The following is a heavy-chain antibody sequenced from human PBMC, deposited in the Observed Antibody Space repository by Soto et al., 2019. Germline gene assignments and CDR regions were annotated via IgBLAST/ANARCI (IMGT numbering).Heavy chain of an antibody. Sequence: PGGSLRLSCAVSGFTFSSYAMHWVRQAPGKGLEWVAVISYDGSNKYYADSVKGRFTISRDNSKNTLYLQMNSLRAEDTAVYYCARYIAADQPYYFDYCGQGALVTVSS. V-gene: IGHV3-30-3*01. CDR3: ARYIAADQPYYFDY. CDR2: ISYDGSNK. J-gene: IGHJ4*02. CDR1: GFTFSSYA. D-gene: IGHD6-13*01.